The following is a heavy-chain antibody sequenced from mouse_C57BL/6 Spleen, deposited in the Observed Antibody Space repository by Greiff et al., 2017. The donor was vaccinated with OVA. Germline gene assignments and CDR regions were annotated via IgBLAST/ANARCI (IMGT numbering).Heavy chain of an antibody. CDR1: GYTFTSYW. CDR3: ARRDRLPYAMDY. D-gene: IGHD2-1*01. Sequence: QVHVKQPGPELVKPGASVKLSCKASGYTFTSYWMHWVKQRPGQGLEWIGNINPSNGGTNYNEKFKSKATLTVDKSSSTAYMQLSSLTSEDSAVYYCARRDRLPYAMDYWGQGTSVTVSS. J-gene: IGHJ4*01. V-gene: IGHV1-53*01. CDR2: INPSNGGT.